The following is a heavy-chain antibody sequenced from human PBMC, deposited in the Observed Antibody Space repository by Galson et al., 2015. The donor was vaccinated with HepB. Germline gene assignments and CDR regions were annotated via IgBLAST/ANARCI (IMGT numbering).Heavy chain of an antibody. Sequence: SLRLSCAASGFTFSSYDMHWVRQATGKGLEWVSAIGTAGDTYYPGSVKGRFTISRENAKNSLYLQMNSLRAGDTAVYYCARAGYDFWSGEYYGMDVWGQGTTVTVSS. CDR3: ARAGYDFWSGEYYGMDV. CDR2: IGTAGDT. CDR1: GFTFSSYD. V-gene: IGHV3-13*01. J-gene: IGHJ6*02. D-gene: IGHD3-3*01.